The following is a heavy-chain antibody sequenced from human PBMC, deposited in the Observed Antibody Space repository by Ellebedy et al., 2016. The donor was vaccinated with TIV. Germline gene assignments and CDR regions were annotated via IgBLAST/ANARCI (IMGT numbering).Heavy chain of an antibody. CDR1: GFTFRSHG. CDR3: AREGGYCTNGVCPFPFDY. J-gene: IGHJ4*02. D-gene: IGHD2-8*01. Sequence: GESLKISCVASGFTFRSHGMHWVRQAPGKGLEWVAVVWHDGSKEYYADSVKGRFTISRDNAKNSLYLQMNSLRAEDTAVYYCAREGGYCTNGVCPFPFDYWGQGTLVTVSS. V-gene: IGHV3-33*01. CDR2: VWHDGSKE.